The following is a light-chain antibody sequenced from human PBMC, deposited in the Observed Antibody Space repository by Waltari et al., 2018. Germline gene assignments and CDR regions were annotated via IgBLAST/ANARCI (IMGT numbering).Light chain of an antibody. J-gene: IGLJ3*02. V-gene: IGLV2-11*01. CDR1: SSAVGVYDF. Sequence: QSALTQPRSVSGSPGQSVTISCPGTSSAVGVYDFISWSQHHPGKAPKLMIYDVTKRPSGVPDRFSGSKSGNTASLTISGLQAEDEADYYCCSYAGTYFWVFGGGTKLTVL. CDR2: DVT. CDR3: CSYAGTYFWV.